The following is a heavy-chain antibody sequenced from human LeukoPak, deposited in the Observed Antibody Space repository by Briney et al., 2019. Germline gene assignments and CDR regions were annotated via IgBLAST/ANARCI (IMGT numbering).Heavy chain of an antibody. D-gene: IGHD3-10*01. J-gene: IGHJ5*02. Sequence: ASVKVSCKASGGTFSSYALNWVRQAPGQGLEWMGRIIPILGIANYAQKFQGRVTITADKSTSTAYMELSSLRSEDTAVYYCAGTMAIGVNWFDPWGQGTLVTVSS. CDR2: IIPILGIA. V-gene: IGHV1-69*04. CDR1: GGTFSSYA. CDR3: AGTMAIGVNWFDP.